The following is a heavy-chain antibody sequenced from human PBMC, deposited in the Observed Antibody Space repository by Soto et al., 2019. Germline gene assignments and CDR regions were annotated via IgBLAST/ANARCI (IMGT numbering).Heavy chain of an antibody. J-gene: IGHJ4*02. V-gene: IGHV3-21*01. CDR3: ARDGAAAGFNY. D-gene: IGHD6-13*01. Sequence: EVQLVESGGGLVKPGGSLRLSCAASGFSFSIYNMNWVRQAPGKGLEWVSSIGSSSSYTYHADSVKGRFTISRDNAKNSRYLQINSLRAEDTAVYYCARDGAAAGFNYWGQGTLVTVSS. CDR1: GFSFSIYN. CDR2: IGSSSSYT.